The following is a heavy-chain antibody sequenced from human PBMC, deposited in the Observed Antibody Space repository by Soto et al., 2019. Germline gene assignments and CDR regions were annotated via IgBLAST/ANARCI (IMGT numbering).Heavy chain of an antibody. Sequence: PGGSLRLSCAASGFTFSNFGMHWVRQAPGKGLDWVAVIWSQLSNKYYADSVKGRFTISRDNSKNTLYLQMNSLRAEDTAVHYCAKENGYSSSWFEFDYWGQGTLVTVSS. V-gene: IGHV3-33*04. D-gene: IGHD6-13*01. CDR2: IWSQLSNK. CDR3: AKENGYSSSWFEFDY. CDR1: GFTFSNFG. J-gene: IGHJ4*02.